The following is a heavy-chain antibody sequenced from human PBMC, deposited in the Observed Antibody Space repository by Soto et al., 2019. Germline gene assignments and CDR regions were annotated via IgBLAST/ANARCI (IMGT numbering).Heavy chain of an antibody. CDR2: ISAYNGNT. D-gene: IGHD3-10*01. J-gene: IGHJ5*02. CDR3: ARNFGYYGSARYNWFDP. Sequence: ASVKVSCKASGYTFTSYGISWVGQAPGQGLEWMGWISAYNGNTNYAQKLQGRVTMTTDTSTSTAYMELRSLRSDDTAVYYCARNFGYYGSARYNWFDPWGQGTLVTVSS. CDR1: GYTFTSYG. V-gene: IGHV1-18*01.